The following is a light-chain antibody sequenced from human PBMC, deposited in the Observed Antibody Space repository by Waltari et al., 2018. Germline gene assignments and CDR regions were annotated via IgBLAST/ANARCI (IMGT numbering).Light chain of an antibody. CDR2: AAS. J-gene: IGKJ3*01. CDR1: RSVSSNY. Sequence: EIVLTQSPGTLSMSPGERATLSCRASRSVSSNYLAWYQQKPGQAPRLLIFAASRRAAGIPDRFSGSWSGTDFTLTISRLEPEDFAVYYCQQYGSSLLTFGPGTKVDIK. V-gene: IGKV3-20*01. CDR3: QQYGSSLLT.